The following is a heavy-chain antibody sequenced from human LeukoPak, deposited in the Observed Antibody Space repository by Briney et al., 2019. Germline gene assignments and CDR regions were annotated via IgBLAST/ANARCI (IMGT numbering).Heavy chain of an antibody. CDR2: ISSSSSYI. J-gene: IGHJ4*02. Sequence: GGSLRLSCAASGFTFSSDSMNWVRQAPGKGLEWVSSISSSSSYIYYADSVKGRFTISRDNAKNSLYLQMNSLRAEDTAVYYCASTPGIAVAVDYWGQGTLVTVSS. V-gene: IGHV3-21*01. D-gene: IGHD6-19*01. CDR3: ASTPGIAVAVDY. CDR1: GFTFSSDS.